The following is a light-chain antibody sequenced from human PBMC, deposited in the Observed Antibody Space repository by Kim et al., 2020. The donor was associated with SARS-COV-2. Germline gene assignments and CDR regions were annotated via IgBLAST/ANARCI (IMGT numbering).Light chain of an antibody. V-gene: IGLV2-14*01. CDR2: EVT. CDR3: NSYTSSDTWV. CDR1: SSDVGYYNY. J-gene: IGLJ3*02. Sequence: QSALTQPASVSGSPGQSITVSCTGTSSDVGYYNYVSWYQQHPGKVPKLLIYEVTKRPSGASDRFSGSKSGNTASLTISGLQAEDEADYYCNSYTSSDTWVFGGGTKLTVL.